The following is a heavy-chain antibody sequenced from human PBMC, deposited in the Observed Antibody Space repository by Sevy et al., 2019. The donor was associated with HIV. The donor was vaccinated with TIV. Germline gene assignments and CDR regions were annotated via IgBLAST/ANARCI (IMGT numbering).Heavy chain of an antibody. V-gene: IGHV3-21*01. D-gene: IGHD3-16*01. J-gene: IGHJ4*02. CDR3: ARDSREGEYYFDY. CDR2: ISSSSRYI. CDR1: GFTFSSYS. Sequence: GGSLRLSCAASGFTFSSYSMNWVRQAPGKGLEWVASISSSSRYIYYADSVKGRFTISRDNAKNSLYLQMNSLRAEDTAVYYYARDSREGEYYFDYWGQGTLVTVSS.